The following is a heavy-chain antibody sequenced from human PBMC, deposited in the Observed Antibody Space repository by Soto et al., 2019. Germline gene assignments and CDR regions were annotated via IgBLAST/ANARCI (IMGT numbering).Heavy chain of an antibody. Sequence: EVQLWESGGHVVHPGESLRLSCTGSGFSFFSYAMSWVRQAPGKGLEWVSTISGSGGHTYYADSVKGRFVVSRDNDKNTVYLHMSSLTGEDTAVYFCAKIEMGWFAHWGQGTQVTVSS. CDR2: ISGSGGHT. D-gene: IGHD2-8*01. J-gene: IGHJ5*02. V-gene: IGHV3-23*01. CDR3: AKIEMGWFAH. CDR1: GFSFFSYA.